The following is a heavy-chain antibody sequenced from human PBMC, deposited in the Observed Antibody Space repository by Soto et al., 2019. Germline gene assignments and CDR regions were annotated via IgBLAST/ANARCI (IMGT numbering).Heavy chain of an antibody. J-gene: IGHJ4*03. D-gene: IGHD4-17*01. Sequence: ASVKVSCKASGYTFTSYGISWVRQAPGQGLEWMGWISAYNGNTNYAQKLQGRVTMTTDTSTSTAYMELRSLRSDDTAVYYCATSYFYGDYGPDAILIRGPGIMVTLSS. CDR2: ISAYNGNT. CDR1: GYTFTSYG. CDR3: ATSYFYGDYGPDAILI. V-gene: IGHV1-18*01.